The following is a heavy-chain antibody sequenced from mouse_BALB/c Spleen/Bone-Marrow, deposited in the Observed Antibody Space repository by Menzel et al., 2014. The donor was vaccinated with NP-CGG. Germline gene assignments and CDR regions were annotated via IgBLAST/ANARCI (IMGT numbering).Heavy chain of an antibody. V-gene: IGHV1-9*01. Sequence: QVQLQQSGAELMRPGASVKISCKATGYTFRNYWIEWVKQRPGHGLEWIGEILPGSYSTNYNEKLKGKATFTADTSSNTAYMQLSSLTSEDSAVYYCARRGGCPWFAYGGQGTLVTVSA. CDR2: ILPGSYST. CDR3: ARRGGCPWFAY. J-gene: IGHJ3*01. D-gene: IGHD1-1*02. CDR1: GYTFRNYW.